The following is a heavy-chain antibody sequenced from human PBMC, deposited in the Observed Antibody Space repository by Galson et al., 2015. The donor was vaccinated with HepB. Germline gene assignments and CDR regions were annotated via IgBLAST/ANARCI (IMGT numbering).Heavy chain of an antibody. Sequence: PALVKPTQTLTLTCTFSGFSLSTSGMCVSWIRQPPGKALEWLARIDWDDDKYYSTSLKTRLTISKDTSKNQVVLTMTNMDPVDTATYYCARIRIAVAGDALGAFDIWGQGTMVTVSS. CDR1: GFSLSTSGMC. D-gene: IGHD6-19*01. V-gene: IGHV2-70*11. CDR3: ARIRIAVAGDALGAFDI. CDR2: IDWDDDK. J-gene: IGHJ3*02.